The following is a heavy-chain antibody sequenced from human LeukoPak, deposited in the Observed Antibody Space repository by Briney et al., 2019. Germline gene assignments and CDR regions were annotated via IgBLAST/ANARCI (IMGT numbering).Heavy chain of an antibody. CDR2: ISSSSSYI. CDR3: ARELGYSSSSGLDAFDI. CDR1: GFTFSSYS. J-gene: IGHJ3*02. D-gene: IGHD6-6*01. Sequence: GGSLRLSCAASGFTFSSYSMNWVRQAPGKGLEWVSSISSSSSYIYYADSVKGRFTISRDNAKNSLYLQMNGLRAEDTAVYYCARELGYSSSSGLDAFDIWGQGTMVTVSS. V-gene: IGHV3-21*01.